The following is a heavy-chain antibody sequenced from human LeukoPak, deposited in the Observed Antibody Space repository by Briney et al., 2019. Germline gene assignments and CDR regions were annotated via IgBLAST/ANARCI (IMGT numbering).Heavy chain of an antibody. Sequence: PGRSLTLSCAASGFTFSSFGMHWVRQAPGKGLEWVAVIWYDASNKYYADSVKGRFTTSRDNSKNTLYLHMNSLRDDDTAVYYCVRGVGVSRFNYLDPWGQGTLVIVSS. D-gene: IGHD1-7*01. J-gene: IGHJ5*02. CDR1: GFTFSSFG. CDR3: VRGVGVSRFNYLDP. CDR2: IWYDASNK. V-gene: IGHV3-33*01.